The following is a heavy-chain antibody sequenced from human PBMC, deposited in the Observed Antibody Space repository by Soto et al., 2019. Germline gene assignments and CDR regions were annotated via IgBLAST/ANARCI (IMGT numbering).Heavy chain of an antibody. CDR2: ISSSSSYI. Sequence: PGGSLRLSCAASGFTFSSYSMNWVRQAPGKGLEWVSSISSSSSYIYYADSAKGRFTISRDNAKNSLYLQMNSLRAEDTAVYYCARGLYYYDSSGYYFAWGQGTLVTVSS. V-gene: IGHV3-21*01. D-gene: IGHD3-22*01. J-gene: IGHJ4*02. CDR3: ARGLYYYDSSGYYFA. CDR1: GFTFSSYS.